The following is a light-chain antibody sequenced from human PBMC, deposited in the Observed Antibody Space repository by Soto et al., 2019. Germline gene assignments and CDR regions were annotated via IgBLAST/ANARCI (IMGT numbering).Light chain of an antibody. CDR3: SSYAGSNSFVV. CDR1: SSDVGDYNS. V-gene: IGLV2-8*01. CDR2: EVS. J-gene: IGLJ2*01. Sequence: QSVLTQPPSASGSPGQSVTISCTGTSSDVGDYNSVSWYQQHPGKAPKLMIYEVSKRPSGVPDRFSGSKSGNTASLTVSGLQAEDEADYYCSSYAGSNSFVVFGGGTKLTVL.